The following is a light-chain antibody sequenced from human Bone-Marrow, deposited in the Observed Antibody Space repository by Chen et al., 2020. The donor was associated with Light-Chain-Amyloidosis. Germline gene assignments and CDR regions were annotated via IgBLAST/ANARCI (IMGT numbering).Light chain of an antibody. Sequence: QSALAQPASVSGSPGQSITISCTGTSSDVGTYNLVSWYQQHPGRAPKLMIYEVTKRPSGISESFSGSKSGNTASITISGLQAEDEADYYCCSYAGSRTRVFGGGTKLTVL. CDR1: SSDVGTYNL. CDR3: CSYAGSRTRV. CDR2: EVT. V-gene: IGLV2-23*02. J-gene: IGLJ3*02.